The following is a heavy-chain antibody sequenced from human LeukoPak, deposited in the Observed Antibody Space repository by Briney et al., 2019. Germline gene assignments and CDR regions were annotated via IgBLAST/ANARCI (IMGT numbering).Heavy chain of an antibody. CDR2: IHTNGRT. J-gene: IGHJ5*02. D-gene: IGHD2-15*01. V-gene: IGHV4-4*09. Sequence: SETLSLTCTVSGDSISSYYWSWIRQTPGKGLEWIGYIHTNGRTNYSPSLKSRVTMSVDTSKNQFSLKLSSVTAADTAVYYCARKGIVVVVAATRANWFDPWGQGTLVTVSS. CDR1: GDSISSYY. CDR3: ARKGIVVVVAATRANWFDP.